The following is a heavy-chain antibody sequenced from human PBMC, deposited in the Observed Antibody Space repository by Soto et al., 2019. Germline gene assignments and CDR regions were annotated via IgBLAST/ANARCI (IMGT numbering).Heavy chain of an antibody. CDR3: ARGVPAARSAYYYYYMDV. J-gene: IGHJ6*03. Sequence: GASVKVSCKASGYTFTSYGISWVRQAPGQGLEWMGWISAYNGNTNYAQKLQGRVTMTTDTSTSTAYMELRSLRSDDTAVYYCARGVPAARSAYYYYYMDVWGKGTTVTVSS. CDR2: ISAYNGNT. V-gene: IGHV1-18*01. CDR1: GYTFTSYG. D-gene: IGHD2-2*01.